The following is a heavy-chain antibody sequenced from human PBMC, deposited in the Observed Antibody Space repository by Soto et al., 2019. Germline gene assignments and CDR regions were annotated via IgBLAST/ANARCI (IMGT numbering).Heavy chain of an antibody. V-gene: IGHV3-66*01. Sequence: EVQLVESGGGLVQPGGSLRLSCAASGFTVSNNYMRWVRQAPGKGLEWVSLIYSGGATYYADSVKGRFTISRDNSKNTLYLQMNRLRVEDTAVYYCARDGTYNWVGGQGILVTVSS. CDR1: GFTVSNNY. CDR3: ARDGTYNWV. J-gene: IGHJ4*02. D-gene: IGHD1-1*01. CDR2: IYSGGAT.